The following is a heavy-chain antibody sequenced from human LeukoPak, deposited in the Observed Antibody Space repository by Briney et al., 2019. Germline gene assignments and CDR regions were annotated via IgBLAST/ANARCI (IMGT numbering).Heavy chain of an antibody. CDR1: GGSFSGYY. CDR3: ARGSGSYYYYYGMDV. V-gene: IGHV4-34*01. CDR2: INHSGST. D-gene: IGHD1-26*01. J-gene: IGHJ6*04. Sequence: SETLSLTCAVYGGSFSGYYWSWFRQPPEKGLEWIGEINHSGSTNYNPSLKSRVTISVDTSKNQFSLKLSSVTAADTAVYYCARGSGSYYYYYGMDVWGKGTTVTVSS.